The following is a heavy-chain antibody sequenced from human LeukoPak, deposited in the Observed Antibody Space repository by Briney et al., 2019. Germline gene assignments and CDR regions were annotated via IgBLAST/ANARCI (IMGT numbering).Heavy chain of an antibody. CDR2: INTYNGNT. Sequence: GASVKVSCKTSGYTFTTYGIDWVRQAPGQRLGWMGWINTYNGNTNYAQKLQGRVTMTTDTSTSTAYMELRSLRSDDTAVYYCARGYSSGWYIDYWGQGTLVTVSS. CDR1: GYTFTTYG. CDR3: ARGYSSGWYIDY. D-gene: IGHD6-19*01. J-gene: IGHJ4*02. V-gene: IGHV1-18*04.